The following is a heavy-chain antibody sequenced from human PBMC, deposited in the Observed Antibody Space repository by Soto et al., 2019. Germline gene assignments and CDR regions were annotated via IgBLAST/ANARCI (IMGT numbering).Heavy chain of an antibody. CDR1: GFTFGNYH. D-gene: IGHD1-26*01. J-gene: IGHJ4*02. CDR2: VSSGGDYT. V-gene: IGHV3-23*01. Sequence: EDHLLESGGGLVQPGGSLRFSCVASGFTFGNYHMAWVRQAPGKGLEWVSAVSSGGDYTFYIDSVRGRFTVSRDNSNSILYLQMNILRADDTAIYYCAKYSRTEHLGESWGQGTLVTVSS. CDR3: AKYSRTEHLGES.